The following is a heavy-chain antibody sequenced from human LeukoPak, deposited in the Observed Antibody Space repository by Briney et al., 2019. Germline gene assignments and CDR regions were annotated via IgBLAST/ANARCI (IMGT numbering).Heavy chain of an antibody. Sequence: PSETLSLTCTVSGGSISSSSYYWSWIRQPPGKGLEWIGYIYYSGSTNYNPSLKSRVTISVDTSKNQFSLKLSSVTAADTAVYYCARARDTVHGMDVWGQGTTVTVSS. CDR3: ARARDTVHGMDV. V-gene: IGHV4-61*01. CDR2: IYYSGST. J-gene: IGHJ6*02. D-gene: IGHD4-11*01. CDR1: GGSISSSSYY.